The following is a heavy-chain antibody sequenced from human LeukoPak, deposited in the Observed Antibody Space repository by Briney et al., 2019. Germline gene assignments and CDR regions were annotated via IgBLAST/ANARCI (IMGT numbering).Heavy chain of an antibody. D-gene: IGHD6-13*01. CDR3: ARDGTAAGLYFDL. V-gene: IGHV3-7*01. J-gene: IGHJ4*01. CDR1: GFTFTDYW. Sequence: PGGSLRRSCEVSGFTFTDYWMNWVRQAPGKGPEGWASIRQDGSEKTYVDSVKGRFTISRDNTKTSLSLQLNGLRAEDTAVYYCARDGTAAGLYFDLWGQGTLVTVSS. CDR2: IRQDGSEK.